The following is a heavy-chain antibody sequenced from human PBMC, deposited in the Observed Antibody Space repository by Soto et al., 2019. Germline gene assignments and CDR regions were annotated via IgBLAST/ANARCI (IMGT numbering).Heavy chain of an antibody. J-gene: IGHJ4*02. V-gene: IGHV4-4*07. CDR1: GGSISSYY. D-gene: IGHD3-3*01. CDR2: IYTSGST. CDR3: ARERPVTIFGTIIYPTGYFDY. Sequence: QVQLQESGPGLVKPSETLSLTCTVSGGSISSYYWSWIRQPAGKGLEWIGRIYTSGSTNYNPSLKSRVTMSVDTSKNQFSLKLSSVTAADTAVYYCARERPVTIFGTIIYPTGYFDYWGQGTLVTVSS.